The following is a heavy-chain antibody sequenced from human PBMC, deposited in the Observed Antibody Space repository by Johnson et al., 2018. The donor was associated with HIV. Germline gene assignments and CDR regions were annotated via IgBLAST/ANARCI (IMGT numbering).Heavy chain of an antibody. D-gene: IGHD6-19*01. CDR3: AKDRSTGWYPAFDI. CDR1: GFTFSSYA. Sequence: EQLVESGGVVVQPGGSLRLSCAASGFTFSSYAMNWVRQAPGKGLEWVSAISGRGGSTYYADSVKGRFTISRDNSKNTLYLQMNSLRAEDTALYYCAKDRSTGWYPAFDIWGQGTMVTVSS. CDR2: ISGRGGST. J-gene: IGHJ3*02. V-gene: IGHV3-23*04.